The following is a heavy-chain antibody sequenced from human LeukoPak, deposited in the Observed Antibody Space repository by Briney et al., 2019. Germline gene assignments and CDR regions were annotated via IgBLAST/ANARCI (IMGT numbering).Heavy chain of an antibody. CDR3: ARVNDILTGYAEGAYFDY. CDR1: GCSISSGGYY. Sequence: SETLSLTCTVSGCSISSGGYYWSWIRQHPGKGLEWIGYIYYSGSTYYNPSLKSRVTISVDTSKNQFSLKLSSVTAADTAVYYCARVNDILTGYAEGAYFDYWGQGTLVTVSS. V-gene: IGHV4-31*03. J-gene: IGHJ4*02. D-gene: IGHD3-9*01. CDR2: IYYSGST.